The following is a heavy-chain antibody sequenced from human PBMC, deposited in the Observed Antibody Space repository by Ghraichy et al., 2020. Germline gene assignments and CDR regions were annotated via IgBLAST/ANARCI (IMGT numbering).Heavy chain of an antibody. D-gene: IGHD2-2*01. V-gene: IGHV3-21*01. CDR1: GFTFNSYS. CDR2: ISSSSSYM. Sequence: LSLTCAASGFTFNSYSMIWVRQAPGKGLEWVSSISSSSSYMYYADSVKGRFTISRDNAKNSLFLQMNSLRAEDTAVYYCARGGIVVVPAAGNLDYWGQGTLVTVSS. J-gene: IGHJ4*02. CDR3: ARGGIVVVPAAGNLDY.